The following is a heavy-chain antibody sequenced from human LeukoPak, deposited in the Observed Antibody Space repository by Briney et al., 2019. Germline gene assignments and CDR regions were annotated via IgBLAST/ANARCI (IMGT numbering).Heavy chain of an antibody. D-gene: IGHD6-19*01. Sequence: ASVKVSCKASGYTFTSYGISWVRRAPGQGLEWMGWISAYNGNTNYAQKLQGRVTMTTDTSTSTAYMELRSLRSDDTAVYYCVTAAGTYFDYWGQGTLVTVSS. V-gene: IGHV1-18*04. CDR3: VTAAGTYFDY. J-gene: IGHJ4*02. CDR2: ISAYNGNT. CDR1: GYTFTSYG.